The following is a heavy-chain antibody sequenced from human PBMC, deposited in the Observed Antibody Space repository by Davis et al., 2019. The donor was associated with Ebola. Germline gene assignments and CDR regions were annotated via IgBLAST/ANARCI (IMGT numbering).Heavy chain of an antibody. V-gene: IGHV4-34*01. J-gene: IGHJ5*02. CDR3: ARAGRIRGRNWFDP. D-gene: IGHD2-15*01. Sequence: SETLSLTCPLYGGSFSGYYWSWIRQPPGKGLEWIGEINHSGSTNYNPSLKSRVTISVDTSKNQFSLKLSSVTAADTAVYYCARAGRIRGRNWFDPWGQGTLVTVSS. CDR1: GGSFSGYY. CDR2: INHSGST.